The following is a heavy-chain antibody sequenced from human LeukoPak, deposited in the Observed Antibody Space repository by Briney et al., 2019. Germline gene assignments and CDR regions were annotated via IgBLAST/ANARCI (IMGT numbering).Heavy chain of an antibody. V-gene: IGHV4-59*01. J-gene: IGHJ3*02. CDR1: GGSISSYY. CDR3: ARESTVVTPNAFDI. D-gene: IGHD4-23*01. CDR2: IYYSGST. Sequence: SETLSITCTVAGGSISSYYCSWIRQPPRKRLESIGYIYYSGSTNYNPSLKSRVTISVDTSKNQFSLKLSSVTAADTAVYYCARESTVVTPNAFDIWGQGTMVTVSS.